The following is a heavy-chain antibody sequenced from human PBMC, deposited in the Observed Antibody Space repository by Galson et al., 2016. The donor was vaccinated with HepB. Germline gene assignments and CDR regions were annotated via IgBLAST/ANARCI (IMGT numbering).Heavy chain of an antibody. CDR3: AKSAYSGNYYAMGGY. CDR1: GFTFSSYV. D-gene: IGHD3-22*01. J-gene: IGHJ4*02. Sequence: SLRLSCAASGFTFSSYVIHWVRQAPGKGLEWVAVTTYDGSNSYYADSVKGRFTMSRDKSKNTVFLQMNSLRVDDTAVYYCAKSAYSGNYYAMGGYWGQGTLVTVSS. V-gene: IGHV3-30*18. CDR2: TTYDGSNS.